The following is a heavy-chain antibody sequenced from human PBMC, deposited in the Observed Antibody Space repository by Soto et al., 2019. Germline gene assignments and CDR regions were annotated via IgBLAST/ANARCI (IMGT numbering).Heavy chain of an antibody. J-gene: IGHJ4*02. CDR1: GGSVSSGSYY. V-gene: IGHV4-61*01. D-gene: IGHD2-8*01. CDR3: ARDAYCTNGVCDYFDD. Sequence: SETLSLTCTVSGGSVSSGSYYWSWIRQPPGKGLEWIGYIYYSGSTNYNPSLKSRVTISVDTSKNQFSLKLSSVTAADTAVYYCARDAYCTNGVCDYFDDWGQGTLVTGSS. CDR2: IYYSGST.